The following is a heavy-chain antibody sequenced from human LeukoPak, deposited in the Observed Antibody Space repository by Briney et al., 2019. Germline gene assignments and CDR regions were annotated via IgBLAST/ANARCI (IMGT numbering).Heavy chain of an antibody. Sequence: PSETLSLTCTVSGGSISSYYWSWIRQPPGKGLEWIGYIYYSGSTNHNPSLKSRVTISVDTSKNQFSLKLSSVTAADTAVYYCARGTVRSSEYYFDYWGQGTLVTVSS. CDR1: GGSISSYY. V-gene: IGHV4-59*01. CDR2: IYYSGST. D-gene: IGHD6-13*01. J-gene: IGHJ4*02. CDR3: ARGTVRSSEYYFDY.